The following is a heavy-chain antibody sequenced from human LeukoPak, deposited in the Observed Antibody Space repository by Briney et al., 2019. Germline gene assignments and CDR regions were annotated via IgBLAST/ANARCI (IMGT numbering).Heavy chain of an antibody. J-gene: IGHJ4*02. V-gene: IGHV4-39*07. CDR1: GGSISSSSYY. Sequence: SETLSLTYTVSGGSISSSSYYWGWIRQPPGKGLEWIGSIYYSGSTYYNPSLKSRVTISVDTSKNQFSLKLSSVTAADTAVYYCARDYSGSLTLFDYWGQGTLVTVSS. CDR2: IYYSGST. CDR3: ARDYSGSLTLFDY. D-gene: IGHD1-26*01.